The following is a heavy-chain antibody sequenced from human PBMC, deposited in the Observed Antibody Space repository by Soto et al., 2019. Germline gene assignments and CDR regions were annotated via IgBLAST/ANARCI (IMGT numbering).Heavy chain of an antibody. V-gene: IGHV3-7*05. CDR2: IKEDGSET. Sequence: EVQVVESGGGLVQPGGSLRLSCAASGFTLSSYWMTWVRQAPGKGLEWVANIKEDGSETYYVDSAKGRFTISRDNAKNSLYLQLNSLRAEDTAVYYCAREVLVWFGEFLEDYYYHGMDVWGQGTTVTVSS. CDR3: AREVLVWFGEFLEDYYYHGMDV. D-gene: IGHD3-10*01. CDR1: GFTLSSYW. J-gene: IGHJ6*02.